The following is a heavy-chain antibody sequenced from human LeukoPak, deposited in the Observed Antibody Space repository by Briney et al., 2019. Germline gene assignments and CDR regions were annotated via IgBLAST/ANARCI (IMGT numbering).Heavy chain of an antibody. V-gene: IGHV4-59*01. D-gene: IGHD1-26*01. J-gene: IGHJ4*02. CDR3: ARNGGSYSFDY. CDR1: GGSISSYY. Sequence: SETLSLTCTASGGSISSYYWSWIRQPPGKGLEWIGYSSYSGSSNYNPSLKSRVTISVDTSKNQFSLKLSSVIAADTAVYYCARNGGSYSFDYWGQGTLVTVSS. CDR2: SSYSGSS.